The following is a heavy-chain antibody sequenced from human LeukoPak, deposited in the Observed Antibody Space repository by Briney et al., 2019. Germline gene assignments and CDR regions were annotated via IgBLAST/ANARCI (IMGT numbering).Heavy chain of an antibody. CDR1: GFTFSSYG. CDR3: AKDIGYNWNVGFDP. D-gene: IGHD1-20*01. CDR2: IRYDGSNK. V-gene: IGHV3-30*02. J-gene: IGHJ5*02. Sequence: GGPLRLSCAASGFTFSSYGMHWVRQAPGKGLEWVAFIRYDGSNKYYADSVKGRFTISRDNSKNTLYLQMNSLRVEDTAVYYCAKDIGYNWNVGFDPWGQGTLVTVSS.